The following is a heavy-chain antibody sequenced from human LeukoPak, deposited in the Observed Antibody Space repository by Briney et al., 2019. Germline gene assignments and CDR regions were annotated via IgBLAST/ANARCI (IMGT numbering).Heavy chain of an antibody. Sequence: PSETLSLTCAVSGGSISSGGYSWSWIRQPPGKGLEWIGEINHSGSTNYNPSLKSRVTISVDTSKNQFSLKLSSVTAADTAVYYCARRRRSYYDFWSGYLNWFDPWGQGTLVTVSS. CDR2: INHSGST. J-gene: IGHJ5*02. CDR3: ARRRRSYYDFWSGYLNWFDP. D-gene: IGHD3-3*01. V-gene: IGHV4-34*01. CDR1: GGSISSGGYS.